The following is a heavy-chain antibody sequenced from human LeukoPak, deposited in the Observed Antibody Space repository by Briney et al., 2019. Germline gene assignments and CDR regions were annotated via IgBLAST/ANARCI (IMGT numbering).Heavy chain of an antibody. J-gene: IGHJ5*02. CDR2: ISAYNGKT. Sequence: ASVKVSCKASGYTFTTFYITWVRQAPGQGLEWMGWISAYNGKTNYAQNLQGRVTMTTDTSTNTAYMELRSLRSDDTAVYYCARGPFYSSSSGWFDPWGQGTLVTVSS. CDR1: GYTFTTFY. V-gene: IGHV1-18*01. CDR3: ARGPFYSSSSGWFDP. D-gene: IGHD6-6*01.